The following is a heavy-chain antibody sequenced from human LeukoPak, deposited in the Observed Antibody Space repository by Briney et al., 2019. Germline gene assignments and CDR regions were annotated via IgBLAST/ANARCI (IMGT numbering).Heavy chain of an antibody. CDR3: ARDPTSRDGHPGGLETDYYYYYGMDV. J-gene: IGHJ6*02. CDR2: IWYDGSNK. V-gene: IGHV3-33*01. Sequence: PGGSLRLSCAAPGFTFSSYGMHWVRQAPGKGLEWVAVIWYDGSNKYYADSVKGRFTISRDNSKNTLYLQMNSLRAEDTAVYYCARDPTSRDGHPGGLETDYYYYYGMDVWGQGTTVAVSS. D-gene: IGHD5-24*01. CDR1: GFTFSSYG.